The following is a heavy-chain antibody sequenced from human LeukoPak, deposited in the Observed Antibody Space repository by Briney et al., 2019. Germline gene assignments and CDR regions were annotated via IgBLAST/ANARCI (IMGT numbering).Heavy chain of an antibody. V-gene: IGHV3-33*01. J-gene: IGHJ6*02. CDR1: GFTFSSYG. D-gene: IGHD3-22*01. CDR3: ARDSYYYDSSGYSALRLLYYYGMDV. Sequence: GGSLRLSCAASGFTFSSYGMHWVRQAPGKGLEWVAVIWYDGSNKYYADSVKGRFTISGDNSKNTLYLQMNSLRAEDTAVYYCARDSYYYDSSGYSALRLLYYYGMDVWGQGTTVTVSS. CDR2: IWYDGSNK.